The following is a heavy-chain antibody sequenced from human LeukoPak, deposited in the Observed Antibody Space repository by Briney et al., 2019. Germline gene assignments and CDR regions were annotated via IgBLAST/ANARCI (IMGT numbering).Heavy chain of an antibody. D-gene: IGHD3-22*01. CDR1: GGSISSYY. Sequence: PSETLSLTCTVSGGSISSYYWSWIRQPPGKGLEWIGYIYYSGSTNYNPSLKSRVTISVDTSKNQFSLKLSSVTAADTAVYYCARAAYYYDSSGYYAYGMDVWGQGTSVTVSS. J-gene: IGHJ6*02. CDR2: IYYSGST. V-gene: IGHV4-59*01. CDR3: ARAAYYYDSSGYYAYGMDV.